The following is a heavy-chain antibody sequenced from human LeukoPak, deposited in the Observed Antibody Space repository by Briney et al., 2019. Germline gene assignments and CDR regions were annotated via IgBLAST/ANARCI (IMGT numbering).Heavy chain of an antibody. CDR2: IYNTGRT. D-gene: IGHD3-16*01. V-gene: IGHV4-59*08. CDR3: ARLGDPEYFDY. Sequence: SETLSLTCTVSGGSISGYYWSWIRQPPGKGLEWIGYIYNTGRTNYNPSLKSRVTISVDTSKNQFSLKLSSATAADKAVYYCARLGDPEYFDYWGQGTLVTVSS. CDR1: GGSISGYY. J-gene: IGHJ4*02.